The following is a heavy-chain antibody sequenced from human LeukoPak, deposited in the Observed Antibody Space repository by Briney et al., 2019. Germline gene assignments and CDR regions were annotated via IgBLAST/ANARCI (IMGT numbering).Heavy chain of an antibody. Sequence: GGSLRLSCAAFGFTFSSYSMNWVRQAPGKGLEWVSSISSSSSYIYYADSVKGRFTISRDNAKNSLYLQMNSLRAEDTAVYYCARDRTHAFDIWGQGTMVTVSS. J-gene: IGHJ3*02. CDR3: ARDRTHAFDI. CDR2: ISSSSSYI. V-gene: IGHV3-21*01. CDR1: GFTFSSYS. D-gene: IGHD1-14*01.